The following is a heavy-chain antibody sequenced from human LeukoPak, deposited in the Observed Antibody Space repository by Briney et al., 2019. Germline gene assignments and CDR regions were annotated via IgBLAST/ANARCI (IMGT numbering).Heavy chain of an antibody. CDR2: IYSGGST. V-gene: IGHV3-53*01. CDR3: ARPVGEYSSSWYKGTDY. Sequence: GGSLRLSCAASGFTVSSNYMSWVRQAPGKGLEWVSVIYSGGSTYYADSVKGRFTISRDNSKNTLYLQMNSLRAEDTAVYYCARPVGEYSSSWYKGTDYWGQGTLVTVSS. CDR1: GFTVSSNY. J-gene: IGHJ4*02. D-gene: IGHD6-13*01.